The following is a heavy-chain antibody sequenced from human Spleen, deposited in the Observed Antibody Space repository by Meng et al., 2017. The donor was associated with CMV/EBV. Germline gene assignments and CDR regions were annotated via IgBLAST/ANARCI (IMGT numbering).Heavy chain of an antibody. CDR3: ARELYSTLWTYYGMDV. D-gene: IGHD6-13*01. CDR1: GFTFSSYA. J-gene: IGHJ6*02. V-gene: IGHV3-23*03. CDR2: IYSGGSAT. Sequence: GESLKISCAASGFTFSSYAMSWVRQAPGKGLEWVSVIYSGGSATYYADSMKGRFTISRDNSKNTLYLQMNSLRAEDTAVYYCARELYSTLWTYYGMDVWGQGTTVTVSS.